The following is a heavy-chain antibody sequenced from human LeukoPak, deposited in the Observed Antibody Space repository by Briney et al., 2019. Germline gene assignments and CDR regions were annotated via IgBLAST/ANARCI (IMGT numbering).Heavy chain of an antibody. Sequence: HSGGSLRLSCAASGFTFSSYAMSWVRQAPGKGLEWVSAISGSGGSTYYADSVKGRFTISRDNSKNTLYLQMNSLRAEDTAVYYCAKCTAYGDYVNDYWGQGTLVTVSS. CDR1: GFTFSSYA. CDR2: ISGSGGST. V-gene: IGHV3-23*01. J-gene: IGHJ4*02. D-gene: IGHD4-17*01. CDR3: AKCTAYGDYVNDY.